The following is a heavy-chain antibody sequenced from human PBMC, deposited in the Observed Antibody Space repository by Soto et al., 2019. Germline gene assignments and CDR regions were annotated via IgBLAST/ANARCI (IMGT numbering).Heavy chain of an antibody. CDR3: ARESNAHFDY. J-gene: IGHJ4*02. CDR2: IAHDGSEK. Sequence: GGSLSLSCAVSRFTFRSYWMSWVRQAPGGGLEWVATIAHDGSEKFYVDSVKGRFTISRDNTKNSLYLQMNSLRAEDTAVYYCARESNAHFDYWGQGTVVTVSS. V-gene: IGHV3-7*01. CDR1: RFTFRSYW. D-gene: IGHD7-27*01.